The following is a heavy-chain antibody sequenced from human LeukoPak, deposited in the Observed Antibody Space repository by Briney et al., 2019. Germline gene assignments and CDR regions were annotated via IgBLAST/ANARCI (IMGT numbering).Heavy chain of an antibody. J-gene: IGHJ4*02. CDR3: ARSRQQQLVYYFDY. V-gene: IGHV3-21*01. D-gene: IGHD6-13*01. CDR2: ISSSSSYI. CDR1: GFTFSSYS. Sequence: GGSLRLSCAASGFTFSSYSMNWVRQAPGKGLEWVSSISSSSSYIYYADSVKGRFTISRDNAKNSLYLQMNSLRAEDTAVYYCARSRQQQLVYYFDYWGQGTLVTVSS.